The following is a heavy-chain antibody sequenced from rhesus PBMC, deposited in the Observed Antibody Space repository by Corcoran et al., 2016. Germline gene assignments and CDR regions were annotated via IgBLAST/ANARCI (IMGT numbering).Heavy chain of an antibody. V-gene: IGHV4-65*01. J-gene: IGHJ4*01. Sequence: QVQLQESGPGLVKPSETLSLTCAVSGGSVSSSNWWRWIRQPPGKGLEWIGYISGSSGSTYYNPSRKSRVTISPDTSKNQFSLKLSSVTAADTAVYYCARVTATVTHSDYWGQGVLVTVSS. CDR2: ISGSSGST. D-gene: IGHD5-12*01. CDR1: GGSVSSSNW. CDR3: ARVTATVTHSDY.